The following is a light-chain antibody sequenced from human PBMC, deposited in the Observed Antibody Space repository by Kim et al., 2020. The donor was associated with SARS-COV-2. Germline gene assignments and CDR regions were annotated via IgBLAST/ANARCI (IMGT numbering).Light chain of an antibody. J-gene: IGKJ2*01. Sequence: VSPGERVTLSCRASQSVDTNLAWYQQKPGQPPRLLIYGASTRATDIPARFSGSGSGTEFTLILSSLQSEDFAVYYCQQYSHWPPYTFGQGTKLEI. CDR1: QSVDTN. CDR2: GAS. V-gene: IGKV3-15*01. CDR3: QQYSHWPPYT.